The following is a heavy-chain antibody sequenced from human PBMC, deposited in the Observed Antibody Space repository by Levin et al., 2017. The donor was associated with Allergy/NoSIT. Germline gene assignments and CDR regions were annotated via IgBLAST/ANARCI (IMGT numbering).Heavy chain of an antibody. CDR2: IFSRSSYR. Sequence: PGGSLRLSCGAYGFTFSEYFMTWFRQRPGGGLEWVSYIFSRSSYRDYADSVKGRFTISRDDSKNLLYLQMNNLRAEDSAIYYCARDAYGIDFWGRGTQVIVSS. CDR1: GFTFSEYF. V-gene: IGHV3-11*05. J-gene: IGHJ4*02. CDR3: ARDAYGIDF. D-gene: IGHD3-10*01.